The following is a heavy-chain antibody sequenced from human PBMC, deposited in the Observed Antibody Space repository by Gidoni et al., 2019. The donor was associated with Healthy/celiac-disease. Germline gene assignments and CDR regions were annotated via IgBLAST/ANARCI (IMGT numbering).Heavy chain of an antibody. J-gene: IGHJ5*02. D-gene: IGHD1-26*01. Sequence: QVQLQASGPGLVKPSETLSLPCAVSGYSISSGYYWGWIRQPPGKGLEWIGSIYHSGSTYYNPALKSRVTIAVDTSKNQFSLKLSSVTAADTAVYYCARERWELRNGFDPWGQGTLVTVSS. CDR2: IYHSGST. CDR1: GYSISSGYY. V-gene: IGHV4-38-2*02. CDR3: ARERWELRNGFDP.